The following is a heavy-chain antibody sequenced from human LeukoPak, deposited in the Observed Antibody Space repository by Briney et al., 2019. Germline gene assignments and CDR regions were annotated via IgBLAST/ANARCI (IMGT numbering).Heavy chain of an antibody. D-gene: IGHD6-19*01. Sequence: ASVKVSCKASGGTFSSYAISWVRQAPGQGLGWMGGIIPIFGTANYAQKFQGRVTITADKSTSTAYMELSSLRSEDTAVYYCARARRSGWLLGYWGQGTLVTVSS. J-gene: IGHJ4*02. CDR3: ARARRSGWLLGY. V-gene: IGHV1-69*06. CDR1: GGTFSSYA. CDR2: IIPIFGTA.